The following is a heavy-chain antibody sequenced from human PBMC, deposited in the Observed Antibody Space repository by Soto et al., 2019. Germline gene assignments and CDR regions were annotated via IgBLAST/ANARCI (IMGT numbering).Heavy chain of an antibody. CDR3: ARVLRLEWLFFDYNWFDP. Sequence: SETLSLTCAVYGGSFSGYYWSWIRQPPGKGLEWIGEINHSGSTNYNPSLKSRVTISVDTSKNQFSLKLSSVTAADTAVYYCARVLRLEWLFFDYNWFDPWGQGTLVTVSS. CDR1: GGSFSGYY. D-gene: IGHD3-3*01. CDR2: INHSGST. V-gene: IGHV4-34*01. J-gene: IGHJ5*02.